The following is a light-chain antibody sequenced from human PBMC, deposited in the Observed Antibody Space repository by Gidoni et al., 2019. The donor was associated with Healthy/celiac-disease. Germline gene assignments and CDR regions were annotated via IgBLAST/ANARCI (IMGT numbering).Light chain of an antibody. CDR1: SSYVGVYNY. J-gene: IGLJ1*01. CDR3: SSYAGSYNYV. CDR2: DVN. V-gene: IGLV2-11*01. Sequence: QSALTQPRSVSGSPGQPVPISCTGTSSYVGVYNYVSWYQQHPGKAPKLMIFDVNKRPSGVPDRFSGSKSGNTASLTISGLQAEDEADYYCSSYAGSYNYVFGTGTKVTVL.